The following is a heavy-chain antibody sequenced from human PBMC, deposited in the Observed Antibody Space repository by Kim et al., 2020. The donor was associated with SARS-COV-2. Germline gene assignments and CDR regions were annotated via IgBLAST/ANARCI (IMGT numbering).Heavy chain of an antibody. Sequence: GGSLRLSCAASRFTFSNAWMSWVRQAPGKGLEWVGRIKSKTDGGTTDYAAPVKGRFTISRDDSKNTLYLQMNSLKTEDTAVYYCTTRVGGSYFGYYWGQGTLFTVSS. V-gene: IGHV3-15*01. D-gene: IGHD1-26*01. CDR3: TTRVGGSYFGYY. CDR1: RFTFSNAW. CDR2: IKSKTDGGTT. J-gene: IGHJ4*02.